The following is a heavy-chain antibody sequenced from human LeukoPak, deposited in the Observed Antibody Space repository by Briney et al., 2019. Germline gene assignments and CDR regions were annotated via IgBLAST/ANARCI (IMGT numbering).Heavy chain of an antibody. D-gene: IGHD3-22*01. CDR3: ARGDYYDSSWRLDY. Sequence: GGSLRLSCAASGFTFSSYAMHWVRQAPGKGLEWVAVISYDGSNKYYADSVKGRFTISRDNSKNTLYLQMNSLRAEDTAVYYCARGDYYDSSWRLDYWGQGTLVTVSS. CDR1: GFTFSSYA. CDR2: ISYDGSNK. J-gene: IGHJ4*02. V-gene: IGHV3-30-3*01.